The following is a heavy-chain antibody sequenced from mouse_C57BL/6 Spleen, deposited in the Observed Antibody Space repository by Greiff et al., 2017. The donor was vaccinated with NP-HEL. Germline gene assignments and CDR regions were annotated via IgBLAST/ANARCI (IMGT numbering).Heavy chain of an antibody. D-gene: IGHD1-1*01. V-gene: IGHV1-61*01. CDR2: IYPSDSET. J-gene: IGHJ3*01. CDR3: ARGGSRGFAC. Sequence: QVQLKQPGAELVRPGSSVKLSCKASGYTFTSYWMDWVKQRPGQGLEWIGNIYPSDSETHYNQKFKDKATLTVDKSSSTAYMQLSSLTSEDSAVYYCARGGSRGFACWGQRTLVTVSA. CDR1: GYTFTSYW.